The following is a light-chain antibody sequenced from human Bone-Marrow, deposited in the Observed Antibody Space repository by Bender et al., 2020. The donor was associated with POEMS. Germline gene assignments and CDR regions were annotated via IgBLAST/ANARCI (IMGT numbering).Light chain of an antibody. J-gene: IGLJ3*02. CDR3: SSYTSSSTV. CDR2: EVN. CDR1: SSDVGSYNL. Sequence: QSALTQPASVSGSPGQSLTISCSGTSSDVGSYNLVSWYQHHPGKAPKVVIYEVNKWPSGVSNRFSGSKSGNTASLTISGLQAEDEADYYCSSYTSSSTVFGGGTKLTVL. V-gene: IGLV2-14*02.